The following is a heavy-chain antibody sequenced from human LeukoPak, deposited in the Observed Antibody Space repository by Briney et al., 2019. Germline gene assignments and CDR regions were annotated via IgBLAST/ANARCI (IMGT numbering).Heavy chain of an antibody. Sequence: GGSLRLSCAPSGFGFSSYGFNWVRQAPGKGLEWVSGISGYGTFYADSVKGRFTISRDNSKNTLYLQMNSLRAEDTAVYYCAKGQQFETRLDHWGQGTLVTVSS. V-gene: IGHV3-23*01. CDR2: ISGYGT. D-gene: IGHD6-6*01. CDR3: AKGQQFETRLDH. J-gene: IGHJ4*02. CDR1: GFGFSSYG.